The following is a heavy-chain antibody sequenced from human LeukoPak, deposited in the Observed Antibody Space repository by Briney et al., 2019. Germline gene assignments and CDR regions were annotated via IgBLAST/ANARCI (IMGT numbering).Heavy chain of an antibody. CDR1: GFTFADYG. V-gene: IGHV3-49*04. Sequence: PGGSLRLSCTTSGFTFADYGVNWVRQAPGKGLEWVGSIRSYPYGATTEYGASVKGRFSISRDDSRRTAYLQMNYLRPEDTGVYYCTRDNLPIVVVTPPFDLWGQGTLVTVSS. CDR3: TRDNLPIVVVTPPFDL. CDR2: IRSYPYGATT. J-gene: IGHJ4*02. D-gene: IGHD2-21*02.